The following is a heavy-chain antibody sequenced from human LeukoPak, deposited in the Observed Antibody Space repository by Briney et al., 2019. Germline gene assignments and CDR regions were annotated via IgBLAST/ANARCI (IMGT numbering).Heavy chain of an antibody. CDR2: IYPGDSDT. CDR3: ARTGTTLHLFFDY. Sequence: HGESLKISCKGSGYSFTSYWIGWVRQMPGKGLEWMGIIYPGDSDTRHSPSFQGQVTISADKSISTAYLQWSSLKASDTAMYYCARTGTTLHLFFDYWGQGTLVTVSS. CDR1: GYSFTSYW. J-gene: IGHJ4*02. D-gene: IGHD1-7*01. V-gene: IGHV5-51*01.